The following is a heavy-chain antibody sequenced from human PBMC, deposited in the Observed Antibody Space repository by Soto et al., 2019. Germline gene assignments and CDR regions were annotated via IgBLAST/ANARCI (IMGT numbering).Heavy chain of an antibody. CDR2: ISGSGSSA. J-gene: IGHJ4*02. CDR3: AKALSDADYISYHS. D-gene: IGHD4-17*01. V-gene: IGHV3-23*01. CDR1: GFTLNHYV. Sequence: EVQLLESGGGFIQPGGSLRLSCATSGFTLNHYVMSWVRQAPGKGLEWVSAISGSGSSAYYADSVKGRFTISRDSSKGTLFLQMSSLRDEDTAVYFCAKALSDADYISYHSWGLGTLVTVSS.